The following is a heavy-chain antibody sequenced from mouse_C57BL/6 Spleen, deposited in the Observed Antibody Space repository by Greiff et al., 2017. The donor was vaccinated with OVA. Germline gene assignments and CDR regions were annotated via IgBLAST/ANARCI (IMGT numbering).Heavy chain of an antibody. CDR2: INPYNGGT. Sequence: VQLQQSGPVLVKPGASVKMSCKASGYTFTDYYMNWVKQSHGKSLEWIGVINPYNGGTSYNQKFKGKATLTVDKSSSTAYMELNSLTSEDSAVYYCARGYDYGVYFDYWGQGTTLTVTS. CDR3: ARGYDYGVYFDY. CDR1: GYTFTDYY. D-gene: IGHD2-4*01. J-gene: IGHJ2*01. V-gene: IGHV1-19*01.